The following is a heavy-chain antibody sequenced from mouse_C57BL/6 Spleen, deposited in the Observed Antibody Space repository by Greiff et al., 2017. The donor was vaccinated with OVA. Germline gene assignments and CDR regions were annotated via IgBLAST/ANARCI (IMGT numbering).Heavy chain of an antibody. D-gene: IGHD1-1*01. CDR3: ARRGGSFPYYAMDY. Sequence: VQLQQPGAELVRPGSSVKLSCKASGYTFTSYWMDWVKQRPGQGLEWIGNIYPSDSETHYNQKFKDKATLTVDKSSSTAYMQLSSLTYEDSAVDYGARRGGSFPYYAMDYWGQGTSVTVSA. V-gene: IGHV1-61*01. J-gene: IGHJ4*01. CDR1: GYTFTSYW. CDR2: IYPSDSET.